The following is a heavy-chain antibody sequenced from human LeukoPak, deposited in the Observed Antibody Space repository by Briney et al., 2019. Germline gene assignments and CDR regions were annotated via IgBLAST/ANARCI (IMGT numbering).Heavy chain of an antibody. V-gene: IGHV3-23*01. CDR1: GFTFNNYA. CDR3: AKDSNGWYQRGSNYFDY. Sequence: PGGSLRLSCAASGFTFNNYALSWVRQAPGKGLEWVSAICGSGGDTYYAGSVKGRFTISRDFSKNILYLQMNSLRAEDTAEYYCAKDSNGWYQRGSNYFDYWGQGTLVTVSS. D-gene: IGHD6-19*01. J-gene: IGHJ4*02. CDR2: ICGSGGDT.